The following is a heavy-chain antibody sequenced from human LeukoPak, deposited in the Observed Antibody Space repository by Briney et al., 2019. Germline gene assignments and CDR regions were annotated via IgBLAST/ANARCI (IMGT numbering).Heavy chain of an antibody. CDR3: ARVPHVLRYFDWYSV. CDR1: GFTFSNYW. CDR2: IKQDGSEK. V-gene: IGHV3-7*04. D-gene: IGHD3-9*01. Sequence: PGGSLRLSCAASGFTFSNYWMSWVRQAPGKGLEWVANIKQDGSEKYYVDSVKGRFTISRDNAKNSLYLQMNSLRAEDTAVYYCARVPHVLRYFDWYSVWGQGTLVTVSS. J-gene: IGHJ4*02.